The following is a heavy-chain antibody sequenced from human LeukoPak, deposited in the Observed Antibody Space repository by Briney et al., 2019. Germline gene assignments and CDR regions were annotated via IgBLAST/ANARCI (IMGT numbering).Heavy chain of an antibody. J-gene: IGHJ4*02. Sequence: TGGSLRLSCAASGFTFSSYEMNWVRQAPGKGLEWVSYISSSGSTIYYADSVKGRFTISRDNAKNSLYLQMNSLRAEDTAVYYCATSYSSGWYYFDYWGQGTLVTVSS. CDR3: ATSYSSGWYYFDY. D-gene: IGHD6-19*01. CDR2: ISSSGSTI. CDR1: GFTFSSYE. V-gene: IGHV3-48*03.